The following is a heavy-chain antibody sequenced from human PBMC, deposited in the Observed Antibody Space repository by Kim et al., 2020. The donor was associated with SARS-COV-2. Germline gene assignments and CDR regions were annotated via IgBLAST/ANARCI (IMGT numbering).Heavy chain of an antibody. CDR3: ATGIAVAGTPNSYYYYYGMDG. V-gene: IGHV1-24*01. D-gene: IGHD6-19*01. CDR2: FDPEDAET. Sequence: ASVKVSCKVSGYTLTELSMHWVRQAPGKGLEWMGGFDPEDAETIYAQKFQGRVTMTEDTSTDTAYMELSSLRSEDTAVYYCATGIAVAGTPNSYYYYYGMDGWGQGTTVTVSS. CDR1: GYTLTELS. J-gene: IGHJ6*02.